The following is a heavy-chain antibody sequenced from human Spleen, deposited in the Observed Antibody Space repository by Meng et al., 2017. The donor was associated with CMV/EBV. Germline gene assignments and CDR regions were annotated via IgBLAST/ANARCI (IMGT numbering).Heavy chain of an antibody. CDR3: AREQRKLDY. V-gene: IGHV4-39*02. CDR2: IYYSGST. D-gene: IGHD1-14*01. Sequence: SETLSLTCTVSGGSISSSSYYWGWIRQPPGKGLEWIGSIYYSGSTYYNPSLKSRVTISVDTSKNQFSLKLSSVTAADTAVYYCAREQRKLDYWGQGTLVTVSS. CDR1: GGSISSSSYY. J-gene: IGHJ4*02.